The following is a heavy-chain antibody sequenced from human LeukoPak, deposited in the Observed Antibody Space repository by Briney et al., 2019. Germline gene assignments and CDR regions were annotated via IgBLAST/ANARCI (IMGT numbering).Heavy chain of an antibody. CDR1: GGSTSSYY. CDR3: ARSPAGRYYDRL. V-gene: IGHV4-59*01. Sequence: SETLSLTCTVAGGSTSSYYWSWIRQPPGKGLEWIGYMSNSGNTKYNPSLKSRATISVDTSKNQFSLKVSSVTAADTAVYYCARSPAGRYYDRLWGQGTLVTVSS. D-gene: IGHD3-3*01. CDR2: MSNSGNT. J-gene: IGHJ4*02.